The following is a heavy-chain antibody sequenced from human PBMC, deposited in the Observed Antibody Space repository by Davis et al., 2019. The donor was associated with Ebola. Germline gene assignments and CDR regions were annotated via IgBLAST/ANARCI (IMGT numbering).Heavy chain of an antibody. V-gene: IGHV3-48*01. Sequence: GESLKISCAASGFTFSSYSMNWVRQAPGQGLEWVSYISSSSSTIYYADSVKGRFTISRDNAKNSLYLQMNSLRAEDTAVYYCAKGDRVDPWGQGTLVTVSS. CDR3: AKGDRVDP. CDR2: ISSSSSTI. J-gene: IGHJ5*02. CDR1: GFTFSSYS. D-gene: IGHD2-15*01.